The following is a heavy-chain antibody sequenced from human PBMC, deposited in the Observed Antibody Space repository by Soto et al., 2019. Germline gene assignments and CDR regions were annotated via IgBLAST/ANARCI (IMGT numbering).Heavy chain of an antibody. CDR3: ARDGGYCSGGSCYSRGGYFDY. CDR1: GGTFSSYA. V-gene: IGHV1-69*01. Sequence: QVQLVQSGAEVKKPGSSVKVSCKASGGTFSSYAISWVQQAPGQGLEWMGGIIPIFGTANYAQKFQGRVTITADESTSTAYMELSSLRSEDTAVYYCARDGGYCSGGSCYSRGGYFDYWGQGTLVTVSS. J-gene: IGHJ4*02. CDR2: IIPIFGTA. D-gene: IGHD2-15*01.